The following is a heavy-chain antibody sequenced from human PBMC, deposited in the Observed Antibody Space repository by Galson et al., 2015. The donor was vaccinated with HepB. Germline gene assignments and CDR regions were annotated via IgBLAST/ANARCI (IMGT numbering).Heavy chain of an antibody. D-gene: IGHD5-12*01. V-gene: IGHV3-33*01. CDR3: ASDGYPYYYGMDV. J-gene: IGHJ6*02. Sequence: SLRLSCAASGFTFSSYGMHWVRQAPGKGLEWVAVIWYDGSNKYYADSVKGRFTISRDNSKNTLYLQMSSLRAEDTAVYYCASDGYPYYYGMDVWGQGTTVTVSS. CDR1: GFTFSSYG. CDR2: IWYDGSNK.